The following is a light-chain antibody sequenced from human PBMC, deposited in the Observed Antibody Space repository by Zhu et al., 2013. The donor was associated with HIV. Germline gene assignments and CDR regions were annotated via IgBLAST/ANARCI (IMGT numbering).Light chain of an antibody. V-gene: IGKV3-15*01. CDR2: GAS. Sequence: EIVLTQSPGTLSLSPGKRVTLSCRASQSVSSNLAWYQQKPGQAPRLLMSGASTRANGIPARFSGSGSVTEFTLTISSLQSEDSALYYCQQYNNWPPWFAFGQGTKLEIK. CDR1: QSVSSN. J-gene: IGKJ2*01. CDR3: QQYNNWPPWFA.